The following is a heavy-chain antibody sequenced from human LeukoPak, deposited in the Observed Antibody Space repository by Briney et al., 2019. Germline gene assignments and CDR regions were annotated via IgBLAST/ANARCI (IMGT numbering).Heavy chain of an antibody. V-gene: IGHV3-21*01. Sequence: GRSLRLSCAASGFTFSSYAMHWVRQAPGKGLEWVSSISDSSSYIYYADSVKGRFTISRDRSKNSVYLQMNSLRPDDTALYYCAKDGGRYRFDFWGQGTMVTVSS. CDR3: AKDGGRYRFDF. J-gene: IGHJ4*02. CDR1: GFTFSSYA. CDR2: ISDSSSYI. D-gene: IGHD3-16*02.